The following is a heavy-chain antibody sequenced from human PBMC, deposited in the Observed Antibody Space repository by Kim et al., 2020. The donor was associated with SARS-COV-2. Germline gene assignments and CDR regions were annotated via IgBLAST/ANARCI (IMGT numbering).Heavy chain of an antibody. D-gene: IGHD3-10*01. J-gene: IGHJ4*02. V-gene: IGHV3-64D*06. CDR1: GFSFSTYA. Sequence: GGSLRLSCSASGFSFSTYAMYWVRQAPGKGLEYVSAVTNNRGSTYYADSVKGRFTISRDNSRNTLYLQMSSLRAEDTAVYYCVRASRGGGFDYWGQGSL. CDR2: VTNNRGST. CDR3: VRASRGGGFDY.